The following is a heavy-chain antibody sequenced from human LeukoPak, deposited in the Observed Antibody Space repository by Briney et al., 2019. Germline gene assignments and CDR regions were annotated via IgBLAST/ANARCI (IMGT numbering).Heavy chain of an antibody. Sequence: ASVKVSCKASGYTFTSYAMNWVRQAPGQGLEWMGWINTNTGNPTYAQGFTGRFVFSLDTSVSTAYLQISSLKAEDTAVYYCARGFPVVPAAMYYYYYMDVWGKGTTVTVSS. J-gene: IGHJ6*03. CDR2: INTNTGNP. CDR3: ARGFPVVPAAMYYYYYMDV. CDR1: GYTFTSYA. V-gene: IGHV7-4-1*02. D-gene: IGHD2-2*01.